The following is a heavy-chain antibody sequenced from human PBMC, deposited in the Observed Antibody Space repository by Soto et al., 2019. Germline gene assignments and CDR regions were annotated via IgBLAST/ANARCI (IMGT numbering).Heavy chain of an antibody. CDR2: IYYSGST. J-gene: IGHJ6*03. D-gene: IGHD3-3*01. V-gene: IGHV4-59*08. Sequence: QVQLQESGPGLVKPSETLSLTCTVSGGSISSYYWSWIRQPPGKGLEWIGYIYYSGSTNYNPSLKSRVTISVDTSKNQFSLKLSSVTAADTAVYYCARHPGYDFWSGPSGPKYYYYMDVWGKGTTVTVSS. CDR3: ARHPGYDFWSGPSGPKYYYYMDV. CDR1: GGSISSYY.